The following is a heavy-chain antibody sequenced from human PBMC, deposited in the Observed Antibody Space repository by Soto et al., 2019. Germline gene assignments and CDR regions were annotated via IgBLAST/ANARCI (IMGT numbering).Heavy chain of an antibody. J-gene: IGHJ6*02. CDR1: GYTFTSYA. D-gene: IGHD2-15*01. Sequence: ASVKVSCKASGYTFTSYAMHWVRQAPGQRLEWMGWINAGNGNTKYSQKFQGRVTITRDTSASTAYMELSSLRSEDTAVYYCARGSTYCSGGSCGYYYGMDVWGQGTTVTVSS. CDR3: ARGSTYCSGGSCGYYYGMDV. CDR2: INAGNGNT. V-gene: IGHV1-3*01.